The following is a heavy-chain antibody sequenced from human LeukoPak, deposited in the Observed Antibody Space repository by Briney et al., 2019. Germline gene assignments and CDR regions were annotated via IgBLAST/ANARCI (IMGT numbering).Heavy chain of an antibody. J-gene: IGHJ6*03. CDR3: ARVGVAVAGILRGYYYYYMDV. Sequence: SETLSLTCTVSGGSISSYYWSWIRQPPGKGLEWIGYIYYSGSTNYNPSLKSRVTISVDTSKNQFSLKLSSVTAADTAVYYCARVGVAVAGILRGYYYYYMDVWGKGTTVTVSS. D-gene: IGHD6-19*01. CDR2: IYYSGST. CDR1: GGSISSYY. V-gene: IGHV4-59*01.